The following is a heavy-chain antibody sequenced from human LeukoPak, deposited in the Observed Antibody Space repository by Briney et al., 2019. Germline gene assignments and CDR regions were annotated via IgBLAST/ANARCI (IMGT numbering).Heavy chain of an antibody. CDR3: ARGLGGWYQAYYFDY. J-gene: IGHJ4*02. CDR2: TYYSSKWYN. V-gene: IGHV6-1*01. CDR1: GDTVSSNSAA. Sequence: SQTLSLTCAISGDTVSSNSAARNWIRQSPSRGLEWLGRTYYSSKWYNDYAVSVKSRITINPDTSKNQFSLQLNSVTPEDTAVYSCARGLGGWYQAYYFDYWGQGTLVTVSS. D-gene: IGHD6-19*01.